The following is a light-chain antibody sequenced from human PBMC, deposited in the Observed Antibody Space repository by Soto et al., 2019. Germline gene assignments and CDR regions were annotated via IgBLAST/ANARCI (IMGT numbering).Light chain of an antibody. CDR2: GVN. V-gene: IGLV2-8*01. J-gene: IGLJ1*01. CDR1: SSDVGGHRY. CDR3: SSYGGSNYV. Sequence: QSVLTQPPSASGSPGQSVTISCTGTSSDVGGHRYVAWFQQHPGKAPKLMIYGVNKRPSGVPDRFSGSMSGNTASLTVSGLQTEDEADYYCSSYGGSNYVFGPGTKVTVL.